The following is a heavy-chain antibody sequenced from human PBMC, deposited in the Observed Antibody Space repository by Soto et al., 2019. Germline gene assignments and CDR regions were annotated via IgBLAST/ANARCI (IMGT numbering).Heavy chain of an antibody. Sequence: SETLSLTCAVSGGSISSSNWWSWVRQPPGKGLEWIGEIYHSGSTNYNPSLKSRVTISVDKSKNQFSLKLSSVTAADTAVYYCASFLSSGWYEREDYYGMDVWGQGTTVTVSS. V-gene: IGHV4-4*02. CDR1: GGSISSSNW. CDR2: IYHSGST. D-gene: IGHD6-19*01. CDR3: ASFLSSGWYEREDYYGMDV. J-gene: IGHJ6*02.